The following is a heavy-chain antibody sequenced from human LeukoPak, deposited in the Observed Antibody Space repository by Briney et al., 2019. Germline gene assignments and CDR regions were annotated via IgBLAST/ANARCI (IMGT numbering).Heavy chain of an antibody. D-gene: IGHD3-10*02. CDR1: GFTFSSYE. V-gene: IGHV3-48*03. J-gene: IGHJ6*04. CDR2: ISSSGSTI. CDR3: AELGITMIGGG. Sequence: GTLSFSCAASGFTFSSYEMNWLRPAPGQGLKGVSNISSSGSTIYYADSRKGQVTISRDNAKNSLYLQMNSLRAEDKAGYYCAELGITMIGGGWGKGTTVTISS.